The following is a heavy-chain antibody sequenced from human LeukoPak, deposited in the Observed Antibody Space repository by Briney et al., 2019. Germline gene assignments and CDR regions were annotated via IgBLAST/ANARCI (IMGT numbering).Heavy chain of an antibody. J-gene: IGHJ4*02. D-gene: IGHD6-13*01. Sequence: QPGGSLRLSCAASGFTFSSSAMSWVRQAPGKGLEWASAISGSGGSTYYADSVKGRFTISRDNSKNTLYLQMNSLRAEDTAVYYCAKDHAAAAGSDFDYWGQGTLVTVSS. CDR1: GFTFSSSA. V-gene: IGHV3-23*01. CDR2: ISGSGGST. CDR3: AKDHAAAAGSDFDY.